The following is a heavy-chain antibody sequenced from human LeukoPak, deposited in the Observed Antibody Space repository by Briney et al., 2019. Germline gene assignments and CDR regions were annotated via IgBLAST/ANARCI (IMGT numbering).Heavy chain of an antibody. D-gene: IGHD3-22*01. Sequence: ETLSLTCTVSGGSISSSSYYWGWIRQPPGKGLEWVSAISGSGGSTYYADSVKGRFTISRDNSKNTLYLQMNSLRAEDTAVYYCAKERGYYLPRYYYGMDVWGQGTTVTVSS. CDR2: ISGSGGST. CDR3: AKERGYYLPRYYYGMDV. CDR1: GGSISSSSYY. V-gene: IGHV3-23*01. J-gene: IGHJ6*02.